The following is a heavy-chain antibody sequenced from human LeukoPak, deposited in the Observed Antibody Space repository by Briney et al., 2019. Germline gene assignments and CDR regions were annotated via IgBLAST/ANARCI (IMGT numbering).Heavy chain of an antibody. CDR1: GFTFSSYG. CDR2: ISYEGSNK. Sequence: GRSLRLSRAASGFTFSSYGMRGVRQAPGKGLERVAVISYEGSNKYYADSVKGRFTISRDNSKNTLYLQMNSLRAEDTAVYYCAKTYDSSGYHYWGQGTLVTVSS. CDR3: AKTYDSSGYHY. D-gene: IGHD3-22*01. V-gene: IGHV3-30*18. J-gene: IGHJ4*02.